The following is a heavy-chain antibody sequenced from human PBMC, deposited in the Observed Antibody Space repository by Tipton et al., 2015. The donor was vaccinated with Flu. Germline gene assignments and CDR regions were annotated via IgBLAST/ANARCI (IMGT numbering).Heavy chain of an antibody. D-gene: IGHD4-17*01. CDR1: GGSFSGYY. V-gene: IGHV4-34*01. CDR3: ARGGTVTTGEGSNWFDP. J-gene: IGHJ5*02. CDR2: INHSGST. Sequence: LRLSCAVYGGSFSGYYWSWIRQPPGKGLEWIGEINHSGSTNYNPSLKSRVTISVDTSKNQFSLKLSSVTAADTAVYYCARGGTVTTGEGSNWFDPWGQGTLVTVSS.